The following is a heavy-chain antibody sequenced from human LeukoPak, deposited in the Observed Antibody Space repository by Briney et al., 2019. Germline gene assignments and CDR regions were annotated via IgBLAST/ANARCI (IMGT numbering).Heavy chain of an antibody. CDR3: ARSLPPGRWYFDL. Sequence: GKSLRLSCAASGFTFSSYAFNWVRQAPGKGLEWVAAISAAGSYKYHGDSVKGRFTISRDNPMNTLYLQMNGLRPDDTAVYYCARSLPPGRWYFDLWGRGTLVTVSS. J-gene: IGHJ2*01. CDR1: GFTFSSYA. V-gene: IGHV3-30*04. CDR2: ISAAGSYK. D-gene: IGHD3-16*01.